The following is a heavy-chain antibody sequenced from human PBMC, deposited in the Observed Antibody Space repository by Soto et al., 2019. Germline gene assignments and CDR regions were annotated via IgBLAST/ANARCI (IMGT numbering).Heavy chain of an antibody. V-gene: IGHV2-5*02. Sequence: QITLNESGPTQVKPRQTLTLTCTFSGFSLTTSGVGVGWIRQSPGKAPEWLALIYWDDDKRYSSSLKSRLTITKATSKSQVGLTMADLDPADTATYYCAHRVLRTVFGLVTTTAIYFDFWGQGTPVAVSS. CDR2: IYWDDDK. D-gene: IGHD3-3*01. CDR3: AHRVLRTVFGLVTTTAIYFDF. J-gene: IGHJ4*02. CDR1: GFSLTTSGVG.